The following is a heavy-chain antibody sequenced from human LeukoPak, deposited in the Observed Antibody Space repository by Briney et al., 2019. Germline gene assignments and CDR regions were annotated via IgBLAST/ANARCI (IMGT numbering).Heavy chain of an antibody. Sequence: GASVKVSCKASGYTFTSYGISWVRQAPGQGLEWMGWISAYNGNTNYAQKLQGRVTMTTDTSTSTAYMELGSLRSDDTAVYYCARNVDTAMVTDYYGMDVWGQGTTVTVSS. V-gene: IGHV1-18*01. CDR1: GYTFTSYG. J-gene: IGHJ6*02. CDR3: ARNVDTAMVTDYYGMDV. D-gene: IGHD5-18*01. CDR2: ISAYNGNT.